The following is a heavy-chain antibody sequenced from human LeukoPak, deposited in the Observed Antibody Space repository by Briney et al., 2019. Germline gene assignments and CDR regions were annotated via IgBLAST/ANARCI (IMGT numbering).Heavy chain of an antibody. CDR3: ARDREGYYGSGSYVY. J-gene: IGHJ4*02. CDR1: GFTVSSNY. V-gene: IGHV3-66*02. D-gene: IGHD3-10*01. Sequence: GGSLRLSCAASGFTVSSNYMSWVRQAPGKGLEWVSVIYSGGSTYYADSVKGRFTISRDNSKNTLYLQMNSLRAEDTAVYYCARDREGYYGSGSYVYGGQGTLVTVSS. CDR2: IYSGGST.